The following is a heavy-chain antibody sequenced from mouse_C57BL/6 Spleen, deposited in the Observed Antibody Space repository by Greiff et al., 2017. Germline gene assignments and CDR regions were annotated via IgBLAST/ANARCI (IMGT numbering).Heavy chain of an antibody. J-gene: IGHJ2*01. CDR3: ARRSTTIVVDY. CDR2: IHPNSGST. V-gene: IGHV1-64*01. Sequence: QVQLKQSGAELVKPGASVKLSCKASGYTFTSYWMHWVKQRPGQGLEWIGMIHPNSGSTNYNEKFKSKATLTVDKSSSTAYMQLSSLTSEDSAVYYCARRSTTIVVDYWGQGTTLTVSS. D-gene: IGHD1-1*01. CDR1: GYTFTSYW.